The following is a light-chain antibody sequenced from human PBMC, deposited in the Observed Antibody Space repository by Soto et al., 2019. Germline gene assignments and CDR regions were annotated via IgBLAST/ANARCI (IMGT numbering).Light chain of an antibody. CDR1: QSISSY. CDR2: AAS. CDR3: QQSYKPPRT. Sequence: IQMTQSASSLSASVGGRVTITCRASQSISSYLNWYQQKPGQAPKRLIYAASSLQSGVPSRFSGSGSGTHFTLTISSRQPEDFATYHCQQSYKPPRTFGGGTKVDI. J-gene: IGKJ4*01. V-gene: IGKV1-39*01.